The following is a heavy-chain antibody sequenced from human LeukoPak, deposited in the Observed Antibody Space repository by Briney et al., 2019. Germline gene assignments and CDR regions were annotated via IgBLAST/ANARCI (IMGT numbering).Heavy chain of an antibody. CDR3: AREHSSSWADY. CDR2: ISSSGSTV. Sequence: GGSLRLSCAASGFTFSNSAMSWVRQAPGKGLEWVSYISSSGSTVYYAGSVKGRFTISRDNAQNSLYLQMNSLRTEDTAVYYCAREHSSSWADYWGPGTLVTVSS. V-gene: IGHV3-11*01. J-gene: IGHJ4*02. CDR1: GFTFSNSA. D-gene: IGHD6-13*01.